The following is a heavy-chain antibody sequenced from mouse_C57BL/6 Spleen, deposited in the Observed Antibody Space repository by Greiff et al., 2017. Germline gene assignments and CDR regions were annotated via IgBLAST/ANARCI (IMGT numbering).Heavy chain of an antibody. Sequence: QVQLQQPGAELVRPGSSVKLSCKASGYTFTSYWMDWVKQRPGQGLEWIGNIYPSDSETHYNQKFKDKATLTVDKSSSTAYMQLSSLTSEDSAVYYCERDGSRGYFDYWGQGTTLTAAS. CDR1: GYTFTSYW. CDR2: IYPSDSET. V-gene: IGHV1-61*01. CDR3: ERDGSRGYFDY. J-gene: IGHJ2*01. D-gene: IGHD1-1*01.